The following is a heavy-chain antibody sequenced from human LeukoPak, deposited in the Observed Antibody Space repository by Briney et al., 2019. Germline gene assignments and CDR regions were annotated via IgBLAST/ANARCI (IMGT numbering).Heavy chain of an antibody. J-gene: IGHJ5*02. Sequence: ASVKVSCKVSGYTLTELSMHWVRQAPGKGLEWIGGFDPEDGETIYAQKFQGRVTMTEDTSTDTAYMELSSLRSEDTAVYYCATVRLVWSGYYYNWFDPWGQGTLVTVSS. CDR3: ATVRLVWSGYYYNWFDP. CDR2: FDPEDGET. V-gene: IGHV1-24*01. CDR1: GYTLTELS. D-gene: IGHD3-3*01.